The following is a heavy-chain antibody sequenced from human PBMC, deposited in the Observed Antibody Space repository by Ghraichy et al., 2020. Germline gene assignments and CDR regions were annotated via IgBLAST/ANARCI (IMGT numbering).Heavy chain of an antibody. Sequence: SETLSLTCAVYGGSFSGYYWSWIRQPPGKGLEWIGEINHSGSTNYNPSLKSRVTISVDTSKNQFSLKLSSVTAADTAVYYCASGIALGGYYPGPHFDYWGQGTLVTVSS. CDR2: INHSGST. CDR3: ASGIALGGYYPGPHFDY. D-gene: IGHD3-22*01. CDR1: GGSFSGYY. J-gene: IGHJ4*02. V-gene: IGHV4-34*01.